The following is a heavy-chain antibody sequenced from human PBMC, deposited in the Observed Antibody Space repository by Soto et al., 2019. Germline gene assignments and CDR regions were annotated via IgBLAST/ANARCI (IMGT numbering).Heavy chain of an antibody. V-gene: IGHV3-21*01. CDR2: ISSSSSYI. CDR1: GFTFSSYS. CDR3: ARDLGGSYYLDYYYHGMGV. D-gene: IGHD1-26*01. J-gene: IGHJ6*02. Sequence: PGGSLRLSCAASGFTFSSYSMNWVRQAPGKGLEWVSSISSSSSYIYYADSVKGRFTISRDNAKNSLYLQMNSLRAEDTAVYYCARDLGGSYYLDYYYHGMGVWGQGTTVTVSS.